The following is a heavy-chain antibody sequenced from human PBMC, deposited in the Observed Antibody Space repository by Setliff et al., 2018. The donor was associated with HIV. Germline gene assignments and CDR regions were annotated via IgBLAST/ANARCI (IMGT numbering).Heavy chain of an antibody. Sequence: ASVKVSCKASGYTFSTYTMHWVRQAPGQRLEWMGWINAGNGNTKYSQKFQGRVTITRDTSASTAYMEVSSLRSEDTAVYYCARGVSQAYTYGSGAYYYFDFWGLGTLVTVSS. D-gene: IGHD6-19*01. CDR2: INAGNGNT. CDR1: GYTFSTYT. CDR3: ARGVSQAYTYGSGAYYYFDF. V-gene: IGHV1-3*01. J-gene: IGHJ4*02.